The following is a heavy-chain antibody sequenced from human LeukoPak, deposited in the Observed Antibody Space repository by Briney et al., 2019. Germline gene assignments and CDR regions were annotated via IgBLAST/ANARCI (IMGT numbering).Heavy chain of an antibody. J-gene: IGHJ4*02. CDR2: IYYSGST. D-gene: IGHD2-2*01. CDR1: GGSISSGDYY. CDR3: ARDRSVVPAAVDY. Sequence: PSETLSLTCTVSGGSISSGDYYWSWIRQPPGKGLEWIGYIYYSGSTYYNPSLKSRVTISVDTSKNQFSLKLSSVTAADTAVYYCARDRSVVPAAVDYWGQGTLVTVSS. V-gene: IGHV4-30-4*08.